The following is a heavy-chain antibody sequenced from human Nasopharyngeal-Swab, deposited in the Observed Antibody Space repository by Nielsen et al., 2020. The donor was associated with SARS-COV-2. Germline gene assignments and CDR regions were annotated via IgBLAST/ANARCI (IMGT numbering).Heavy chain of an antibody. CDR1: GFTFSSYA. CDR2: ISGSGGST. CDR3: AKDPDGDYGGNWFDP. Sequence: GGSLRLSCAASGFTFSSYAMSWVRQAPGKGLEWVSAISGSGGSTYHADSVKGRFTISRDNSKNTLYLQMNSLRAEDTAVYYCAKDPDGDYGGNWFDPWGQGTLVTVSS. V-gene: IGHV3-23*01. J-gene: IGHJ5*02. D-gene: IGHD4-17*01.